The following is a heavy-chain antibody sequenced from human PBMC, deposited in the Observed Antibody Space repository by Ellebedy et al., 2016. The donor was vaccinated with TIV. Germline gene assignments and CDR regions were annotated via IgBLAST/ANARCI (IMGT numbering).Heavy chain of an antibody. D-gene: IGHD3-10*01. CDR3: ARYGSGSYGGWFDS. J-gene: IGHJ5*01. CDR2: IYHSGST. CDR1: GGSISSGDYY. Sequence: SETLSLXXTVSGGSISSGDYYWSWIRQPPGKGLEWIGYIYHSGSTSYNPSLKRRVTISVDRSENQFSLKLSSVTAADTAVYYCARYGSGSYGGWFDSWGQGTLVTVSS. V-gene: IGHV4-30-2*01.